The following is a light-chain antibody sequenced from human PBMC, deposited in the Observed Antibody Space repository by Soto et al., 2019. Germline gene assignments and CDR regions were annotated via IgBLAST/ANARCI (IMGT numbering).Light chain of an antibody. CDR1: SSDVGIYDY. Sequence: QSVLTKPPSASGSPGQSVTISCTGTSSDVGIYDYVSWYQQHPGKAPKLMIYEVSKRPSGVPDRFSGSKSGNTASLTVSGLQAEDEADYYCSSSAGSNKAVFGGGTKLTVL. V-gene: IGLV2-8*01. J-gene: IGLJ2*01. CDR3: SSSAGSNKAV. CDR2: EVS.